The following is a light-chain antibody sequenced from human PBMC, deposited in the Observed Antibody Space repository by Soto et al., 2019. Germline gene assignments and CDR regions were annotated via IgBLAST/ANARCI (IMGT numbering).Light chain of an antibody. J-gene: IGKJ4*01. CDR2: GAS. V-gene: IGKV3-20*01. CDR3: QQHSDSPLT. Sequence: EIVLTQSPATLSLSPGERATLSCRASQNVRTNYLSWFQHKPGQAPMLLIYGASSRATGIPDRFSGSGSGTDFTLTINRLEPEDFAVYYCQQHSDSPLTFGGGTKVEIK. CDR1: QNVRTNY.